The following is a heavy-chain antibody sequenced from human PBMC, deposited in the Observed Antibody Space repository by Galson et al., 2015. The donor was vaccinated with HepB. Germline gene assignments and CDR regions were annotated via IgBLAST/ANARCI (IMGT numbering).Heavy chain of an antibody. Sequence: CAISGDSVSSYSAAWNWIRQSPSRGLEWLGRTYYRSKWYNDYAVSVKSRITINPDTSKNQFSLQLNSVTPEDTAVYYCARERIQLPYYYYYYGMDVWGQGTMVTVSS. V-gene: IGHV6-1*01. CDR2: TYYRSKWYN. D-gene: IGHD5-18*01. CDR1: GDSVSSYSAA. J-gene: IGHJ6*02. CDR3: ARERIQLPYYYYYYGMDV.